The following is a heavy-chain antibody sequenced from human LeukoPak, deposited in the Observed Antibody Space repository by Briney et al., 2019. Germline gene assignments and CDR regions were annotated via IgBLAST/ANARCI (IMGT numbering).Heavy chain of an antibody. J-gene: IGHJ6*03. Sequence: SETLSLTCTASGGSISSYYWSWIRQPAGKGLEWIGRIYTSGSTNYNPSLKSRVTMSVDTSKNQFSLKLSSVTAADTAVYYCARDLSLRLPHYYYYMDVWGKGTTVTVSS. D-gene: IGHD5-12*01. CDR3: ARDLSLRLPHYYYYMDV. CDR2: IYTSGST. V-gene: IGHV4-4*07. CDR1: GGSISSYY.